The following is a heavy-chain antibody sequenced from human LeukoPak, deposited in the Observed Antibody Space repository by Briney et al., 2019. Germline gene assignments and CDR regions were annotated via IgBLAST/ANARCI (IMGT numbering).Heavy chain of an antibody. V-gene: IGHV3-33*01. CDR2: IRYDGSNK. CDR1: GFTFSSYG. J-gene: IGHJ4*02. CDR3: ARDGAYYYGSGSYYFDY. Sequence: GGSLRLSCAASGFTFSSYGMHWVRQAPGKGLEWVAVIRYDGSNKYYADSVKGRFTISRDNSKNTLYLQMNSLRAEDTAVYYCARDGAYYYGSGSYYFDYWGQGTLVTVSS. D-gene: IGHD3-10*01.